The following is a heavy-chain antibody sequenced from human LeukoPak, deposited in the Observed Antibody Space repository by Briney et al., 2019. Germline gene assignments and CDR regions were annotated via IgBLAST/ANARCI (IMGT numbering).Heavy chain of an antibody. CDR1: GDSISSASYY. V-gene: IGHV4-61*02. CDR2: IYISGST. J-gene: IGHJ5*02. CDR3: ARGGGDRNWFDP. Sequence: SETLSLTCTVAGDSISSASYYWSWVRQPAGKGLEWIGRIYISGSTNYNPSLKSRVTISLDTSKNQFSLKLSSVTAADTAVYYCARGGGDRNWFDPWGHGTLVTVSS. D-gene: IGHD2-21*02.